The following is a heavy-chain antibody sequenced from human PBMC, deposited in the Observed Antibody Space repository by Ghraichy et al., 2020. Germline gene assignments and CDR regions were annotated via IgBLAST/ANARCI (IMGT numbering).Heavy chain of an antibody. CDR1: GYTLSDLS. J-gene: IGHJ3*02. CDR3: AGSGVVLGGTFDI. Sequence: ASVKVSCKVSGYTLSDLSMHWVRQAPGKGLEWMGGFDPEDGETIYAQKFQGRVTVTEDRSTDTAYMELSSLRSEDTAVYFCAGSGVVLGGTFDIWGQGTMVTVSS. D-gene: IGHD2-15*01. CDR2: FDPEDGET. V-gene: IGHV1-24*01.